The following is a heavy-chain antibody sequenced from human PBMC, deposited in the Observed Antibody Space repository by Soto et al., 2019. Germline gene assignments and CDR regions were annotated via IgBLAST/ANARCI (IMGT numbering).Heavy chain of an antibody. J-gene: IGHJ6*03. Sequence: EVQLVESGGGLVQPGGSLRLSCAASGFTFSSYWMHWVRQAPGKGLVWVSSINSDGSSTSYADSVKGRFTISRDNAKNTLYLQMNSLRAEDTAVYYCAREGSTSRGYYYYYMDVWGKGTTVTVSS. CDR3: AREGSTSRGYYYYYMDV. D-gene: IGHD2-2*01. CDR2: INSDGSST. V-gene: IGHV3-74*01. CDR1: GFTFSSYW.